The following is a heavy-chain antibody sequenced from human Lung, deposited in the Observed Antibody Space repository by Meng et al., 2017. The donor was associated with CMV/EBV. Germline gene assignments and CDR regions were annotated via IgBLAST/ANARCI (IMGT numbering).Heavy chain of an antibody. V-gene: IGHV1-2*02. J-gene: IGHJ4*02. D-gene: IGHD3-3*01. CDR1: GYTFTGYY. CDR2: INPNSGGT. Sequence: ASVXVSCKASGYTFTGYYMHWVRQAPGQGLEWMGWINPNSGGTNYAQKFQGRVTMTRDTSISTAYMELSRLRSDDTAVYYCASYYDFWSGYYHFDYWGQGTRVTVSS. CDR3: ASYYDFWSGYYHFDY.